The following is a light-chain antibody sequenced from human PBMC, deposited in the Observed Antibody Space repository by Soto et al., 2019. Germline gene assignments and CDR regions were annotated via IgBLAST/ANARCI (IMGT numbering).Light chain of an antibody. V-gene: IGKV1-39*01. CDR3: QQCYSSPRT. J-gene: IGKJ1*01. Sequence: DIQLTQAPSTLSETIGDRVTITCRASQTISTYLNWYQQKLGKAPTLLIYAASSLQSGVPSRFSGGGSGTDFTLTISSLQPEDFATYFCQQCYSSPRTFGQGTKV. CDR1: QTISTY. CDR2: AAS.